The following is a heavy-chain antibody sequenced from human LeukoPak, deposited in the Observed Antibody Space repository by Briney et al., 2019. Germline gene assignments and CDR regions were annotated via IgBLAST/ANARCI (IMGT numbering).Heavy chain of an antibody. V-gene: IGHV3-33*01. CDR2: IWYDGSNK. CDR3: ARDGSSGWLSGWFDP. J-gene: IGHJ5*02. Sequence: GGPLSLSCQAPGFPSSSFGLHWSRKAPGKGLEGLAVIWYDGSNKYYADSVKGRFTISRDNSKNTLYLQMNSLRAEDTAVYYCARDGSSGWLSGWFDPWGQGTLVTVSS. D-gene: IGHD6-19*01. CDR1: GFPSSSFG.